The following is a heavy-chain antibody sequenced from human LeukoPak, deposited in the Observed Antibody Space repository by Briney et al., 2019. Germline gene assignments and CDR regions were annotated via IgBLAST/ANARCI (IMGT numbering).Heavy chain of an antibody. Sequence: PGGSLRLSCAASGFTFSSYGMHWVRQAPGKGLEWVAFIRYDGSNKYYADSVKGRFTISRDNSKNTLYLQMNSLRAEDTAVYYCANYGDYSPYAFDIWGQGTMVTVSS. CDR2: IRYDGSNK. D-gene: IGHD4-17*01. J-gene: IGHJ3*02. V-gene: IGHV3-30*02. CDR1: GFTFSSYG. CDR3: ANYGDYSPYAFDI.